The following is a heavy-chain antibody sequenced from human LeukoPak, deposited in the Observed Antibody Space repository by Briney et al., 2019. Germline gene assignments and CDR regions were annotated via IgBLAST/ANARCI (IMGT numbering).Heavy chain of an antibody. Sequence: PSETLSLTCTVSRYDINSVYYWGWIRQPPGKGLEWIGSIYHSGSTYYNASLKSRITISMDTSRNKFSLNLNSVTAADTAVYYCARAGGYYGSGSFLDYWGQGLLVTVSS. V-gene: IGHV4-38-2*02. CDR1: RYDINSVYY. J-gene: IGHJ4*02. D-gene: IGHD3-10*01. CDR2: IYHSGST. CDR3: ARAGGYYGSGSFLDY.